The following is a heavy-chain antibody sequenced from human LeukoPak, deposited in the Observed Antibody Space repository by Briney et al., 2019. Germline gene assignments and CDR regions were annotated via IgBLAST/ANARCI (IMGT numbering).Heavy chain of an antibody. CDR2: ISYDGSNK. J-gene: IGHJ4*02. Sequence: PGGSLRLSCAASGFTFSSYGMHWVRQAPGKGLEWVAVISYDGSNKYYADSVKGRFTISRDNSKNTRYLQMNSLRAEDTAVYYCGGGATIPGVVDYWGQGTLVTVSS. CDR3: GGGATIPGVVDY. CDR1: GFTFSSYG. V-gene: IGHV3-30*03. D-gene: IGHD5-12*01.